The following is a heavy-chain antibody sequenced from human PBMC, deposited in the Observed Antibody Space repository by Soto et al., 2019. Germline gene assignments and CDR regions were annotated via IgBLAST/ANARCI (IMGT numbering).Heavy chain of an antibody. CDR2: IYPGDSDT. J-gene: IGHJ6*02. CDR3: AARTLLRYGMDV. Sequence: GESLKISCKGSGYSFTSYWIGWVRQMPGKSLEWMGLIYPGDSDTRYSPSCQGQVTSSADKSISTAYLQWSSLNASDTALYYCAARTLLRYGMDVWGQGTTVTVSS. V-gene: IGHV5-51*01. D-gene: IGHD3-16*01. CDR1: GYSFTSYW.